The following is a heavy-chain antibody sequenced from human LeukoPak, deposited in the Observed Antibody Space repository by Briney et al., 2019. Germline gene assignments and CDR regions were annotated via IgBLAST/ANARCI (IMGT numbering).Heavy chain of an antibody. V-gene: IGHV1-24*01. CDR3: ATIPSRVAVARPFDY. D-gene: IGHD6-19*01. CDR2: FDPEDGET. Sequence: ASVKVSCKVAGYTLTELSMHWVRQAPGEGLEWMGGFDPEDGETIYAQKFQGRVAMTEDTSTDTAYMELSSLRSEDTAVYYCATIPSRVAVARPFDYWGQGTLVIVSS. J-gene: IGHJ4*02. CDR1: GYTLTELS.